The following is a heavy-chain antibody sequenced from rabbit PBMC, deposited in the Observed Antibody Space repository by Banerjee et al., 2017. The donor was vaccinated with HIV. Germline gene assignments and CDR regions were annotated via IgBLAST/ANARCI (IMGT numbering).Heavy chain of an antibody. D-gene: IGHD4-2*01. V-gene: IGHV1S40*01. CDR1: GIDFSSGYY. CDR3: ARDAGYAGSNL. Sequence: QSLEESGGDLVKPGASLTLTCKASGIDFSSGYYMCWVRQPPGKGLELISCIYTGSSGTTAYASWAKGLFTISKTSSTTVTLQMTSLTAADTATYFCARDAGYAGSNLWGPGTLVTVS. CDR2: IYTGSSGTT. J-gene: IGHJ4*01.